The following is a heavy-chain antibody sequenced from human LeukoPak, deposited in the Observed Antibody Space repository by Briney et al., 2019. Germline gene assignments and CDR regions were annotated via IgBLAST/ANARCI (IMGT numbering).Heavy chain of an antibody. D-gene: IGHD5-12*01. CDR2: ISWNSGSI. CDR3: AKDSIPSGYDHFDY. V-gene: IGHV3-9*01. J-gene: IGHJ4*02. Sequence: PGGSLRLSCAASGFTFDDYAMHWVRQAPGKGLEWVSGISWNSGSIGYADSVKGRFTISRDNAKNSLYLQMNSLRAEDTALYYCAKDSIPSGYDHFDYWGQGTLVTVSS. CDR1: GFTFDDYA.